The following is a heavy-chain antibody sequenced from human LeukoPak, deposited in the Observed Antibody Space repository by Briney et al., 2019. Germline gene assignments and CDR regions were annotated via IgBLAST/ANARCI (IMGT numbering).Heavy chain of an antibody. Sequence: GGSLRLSCAASGFTLSVYWMSWVRQVPGKGLEWVANIRQDGGEIYYVDSVKGRFTISRDNAKNSLYLEVNSLRAEDTALYYCARILTNYPGWYFDLWGRGTLVTVSS. CDR1: GFTLSVYW. V-gene: IGHV3-7*01. CDR3: ARILTNYPGWYFDL. D-gene: IGHD4/OR15-4a*01. CDR2: IRQDGGEI. J-gene: IGHJ2*01.